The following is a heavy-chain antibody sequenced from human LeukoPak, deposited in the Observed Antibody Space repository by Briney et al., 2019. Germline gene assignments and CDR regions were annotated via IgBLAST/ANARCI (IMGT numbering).Heavy chain of an antibody. J-gene: IGHJ4*02. Sequence: GGSLRLSCAAPGFTFSSYSMNWVRQAPRKGLEWVSSISSSSSYIYYADSVKGRFTISRDNAKNSLYLQMNSLRAEDTAVYYCARDSSGWYHIDDDYWGQGTLVTVSS. CDR3: ARDSSGWYHIDDDY. D-gene: IGHD6-19*01. CDR1: GFTFSSYS. CDR2: ISSSSSYI. V-gene: IGHV3-21*01.